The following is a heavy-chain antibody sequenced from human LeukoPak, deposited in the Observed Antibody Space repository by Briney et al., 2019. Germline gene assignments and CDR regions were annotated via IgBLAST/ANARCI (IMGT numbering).Heavy chain of an antibody. CDR3: ARGMGYSYGHPQGAFGI. CDR2: MNPNSGNT. CDR1: GYTFTSYE. Sequence: ASVKVSCKASGYTFTSYEINWVRQATGQGLEWMGGMNPNSGNTGYAQKFQGRLTMTRDTSISTAYMELSSLRSEDTAVYYCARGMGYSYGHPQGAFGIWGQGTMVTVSS. J-gene: IGHJ3*02. V-gene: IGHV1-8*01. D-gene: IGHD5-18*01.